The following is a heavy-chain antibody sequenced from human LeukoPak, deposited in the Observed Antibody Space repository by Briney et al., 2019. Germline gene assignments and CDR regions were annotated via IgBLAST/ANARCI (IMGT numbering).Heavy chain of an antibody. Sequence: NPSETLSLTCTVSGGSISRYYWSWIRQPPGKGLEWIGYTYYSGSTNYNPSLKSRVTISVDTSKNQFSLKLSSVTAADTAVYYCARHTTHGDYNPNDYWGQGTLVTVSS. J-gene: IGHJ4*02. CDR2: TYYSGST. CDR3: ARHTTHGDYNPNDY. V-gene: IGHV4-59*08. D-gene: IGHD3-16*01. CDR1: GGSISRYY.